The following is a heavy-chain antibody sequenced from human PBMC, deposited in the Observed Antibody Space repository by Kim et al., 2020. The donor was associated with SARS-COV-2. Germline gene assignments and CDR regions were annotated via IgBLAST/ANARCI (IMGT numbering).Heavy chain of an antibody. D-gene: IGHD3-3*01. J-gene: IGHJ6*02. Sequence: SETLSLTCAVYGGSFSDYNWSWIRQPPGKGLEWIGEINHSGSTNVSPSLKSRITISVDTSKSQFSLRLKSMTATDTAVYYCARGRSGVVPALVLGLGPFYDYYAMDVWGRGTPVAVSS. CDR3: ARGRSGVVPALVLGLGPFYDYYAMDV. CDR1: GGSFSDYN. CDR2: INHSGST. V-gene: IGHV4-34*01.